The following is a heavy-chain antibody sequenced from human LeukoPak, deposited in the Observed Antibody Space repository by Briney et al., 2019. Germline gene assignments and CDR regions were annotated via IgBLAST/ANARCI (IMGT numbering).Heavy chain of an antibody. D-gene: IGHD3-22*01. CDR2: ISSSGTTI. CDR3: ARRYYDSSGHLYYFDY. J-gene: IGHJ4*02. CDR1: GFTFSDYY. Sequence: TGGSLRLSCAASGFTFSDYYMSWIRQAPGKGLEWVSYISSSGTTICYADSVKGRFTISRDNAKNSLYLQMNSLRAEDTAVYYCARRYYDSSGHLYYFDYWGQGTLVTVSS. V-gene: IGHV3-11*01.